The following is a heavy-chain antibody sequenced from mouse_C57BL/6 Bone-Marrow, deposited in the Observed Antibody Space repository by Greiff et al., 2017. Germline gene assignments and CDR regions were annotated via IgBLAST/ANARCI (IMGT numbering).Heavy chain of an antibody. J-gene: IGHJ3*01. CDR2: IDPETGGT. Sequence: VQLQQSGAELVRPGASVTLSCKASGYTFTDYEMHWVKQTPVHGLEWIGAIDPETGGTAYNQKFKGKAILTADNSSSTAYMELRSLTSEGSAVYYCTKAWFAYWGQGTLVTVSA. V-gene: IGHV1-15*01. CDR1: GYTFTDYE. CDR3: TKAWFAY.